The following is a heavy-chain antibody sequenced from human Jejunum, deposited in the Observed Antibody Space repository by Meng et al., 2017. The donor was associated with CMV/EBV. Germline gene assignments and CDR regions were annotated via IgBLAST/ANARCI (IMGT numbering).Heavy chain of an antibody. Sequence: SGFTFGGSAMHWVRQASGKGLGWVGRIRSKANNYATAYAASVNGRFTISRDDSKNTAFLQMNSLKTEDTAVYYCTRPFNWAFDYWGQGTLVTVSS. CDR2: IRSKANNYAT. V-gene: IGHV3-73*01. CDR3: TRPFNWAFDY. CDR1: GFTFGGSA. D-gene: IGHD7-27*01. J-gene: IGHJ4*02.